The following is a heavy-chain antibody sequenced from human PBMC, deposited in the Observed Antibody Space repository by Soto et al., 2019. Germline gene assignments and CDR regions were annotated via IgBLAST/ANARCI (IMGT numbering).Heavy chain of an antibody. D-gene: IGHD5-12*01. CDR1: GFTFSSYG. CDR2: IWYDGSNK. CDR3: AREDSGYDIDLGGFDY. Sequence: GGSLRLSCAASGFTFSSYGMHWVRQAPGKGLEWVAVIWYDGSNKYYADSVKGRFTISRDNSKNTLYLQMNSLRAEDTAVYYCAREDSGYDIDLGGFDYWGQGTLVTVSS. J-gene: IGHJ4*02. V-gene: IGHV3-33*01.